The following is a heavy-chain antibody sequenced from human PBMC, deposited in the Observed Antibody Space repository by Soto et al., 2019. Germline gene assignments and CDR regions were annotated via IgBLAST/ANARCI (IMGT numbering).Heavy chain of an antibody. J-gene: IGHJ4*02. D-gene: IGHD3-22*01. CDR1: GYTFTSYG. V-gene: IGHV1-18*01. Sequence: ASVKVSCKASGYTFTSYGISWVRQAPGQGLEWMGWISAYNGNTNYAQKLQGRVTMTTDTSTSTAYMELRSLRSDDTAVYYCARDRGYYYYSSGYYLFDYWGQGTLVTVSS. CDR2: ISAYNGNT. CDR3: ARDRGYYYYSSGYYLFDY.